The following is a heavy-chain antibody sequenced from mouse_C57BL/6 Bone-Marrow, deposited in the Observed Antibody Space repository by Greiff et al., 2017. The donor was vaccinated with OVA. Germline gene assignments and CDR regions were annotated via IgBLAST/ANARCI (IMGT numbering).Heavy chain of an antibody. CDR3: ARGGGNLQGFAY. D-gene: IGHD2-1*01. Sequence: VKLVESGAELVKPGASVKMSCKASGYTFTTYPIEWMKQNHGKSLEWIGNFHPYNDDTKYNEKFKGKATLTVEKSSSTVYLELSRLTSDDSAVYYCARGGGNLQGFAYWGQGTLVTVSA. CDR2: FHPYNDDT. J-gene: IGHJ3*01. V-gene: IGHV1-47*01. CDR1: GYTFTTYP.